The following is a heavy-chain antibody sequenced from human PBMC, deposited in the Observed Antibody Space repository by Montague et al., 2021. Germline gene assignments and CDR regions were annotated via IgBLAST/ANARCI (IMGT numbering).Heavy chain of an antibody. CDR2: IYYNGST. D-gene: IGHD2-15*01. CDR3: ARSLYCKGGSCYSGFDP. CDR1: GGSTSSTSYY. V-gene: IGHV4-39*01. Sequence: SETLSLTCTVSGGSTSSTSYYWGWIRQPPGKELEFIGVIYYNGSTYHNPSPKSRVTVSIDTSKNQFSLKLISVTAADTAAYFCARSLYCKGGSCYSGFDPWGQGTLVTVSS. J-gene: IGHJ5*02.